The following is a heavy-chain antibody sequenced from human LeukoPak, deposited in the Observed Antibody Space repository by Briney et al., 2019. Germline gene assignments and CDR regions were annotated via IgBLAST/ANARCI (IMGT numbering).Heavy chain of an antibody. J-gene: IGHJ5*02. CDR3: ARDNNWNDGIWFDP. D-gene: IGHD1-1*01. CDR2: ISGSGGST. Sequence: PGGSLRLSCAASEFTFSSYCMTWVRQAPGKGLEWVSSISGSGGSTQYADSVQGRFAISRDNSKNTLYLQMNSLRAEDTAVYYCARDNNWNDGIWFDPWGQGTLVTVSS. V-gene: IGHV3-23*01. CDR1: EFTFSSYC.